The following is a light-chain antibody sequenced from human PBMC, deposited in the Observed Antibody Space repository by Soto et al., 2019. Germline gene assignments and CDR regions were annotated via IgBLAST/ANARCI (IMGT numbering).Light chain of an antibody. V-gene: IGLV3-21*02. Sequence: SYELTQPPSVSVAPGQTARITCGGSYIGSQGVHWYQQKPGQAPVLVVYDSSDGPSGIPERFSGSKSGNTATLTISRVEAGDEADYYCQVWDSSSEHYVFGTGTKLTVL. CDR2: DSS. CDR3: QVWDSSSEHYV. J-gene: IGLJ1*01. CDR1: YIGSQG.